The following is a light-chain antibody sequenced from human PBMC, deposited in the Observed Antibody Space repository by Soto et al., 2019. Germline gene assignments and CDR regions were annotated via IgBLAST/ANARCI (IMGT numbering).Light chain of an antibody. V-gene: IGLV1-44*01. CDR1: SSNIGINT. CDR3: AAWDVSLKGFV. CDR2: DNH. J-gene: IGLJ1*01. Sequence: QSVLTQPPSASGTPEQRVTLSCSGSSSNIGINTVNWYRQLPGTAPQLLISDNHRRPSGVPDRFSGSKSGTSASLAISGLQSEDEATYFCAAWDVSLKGFVFGTGTKVTVL.